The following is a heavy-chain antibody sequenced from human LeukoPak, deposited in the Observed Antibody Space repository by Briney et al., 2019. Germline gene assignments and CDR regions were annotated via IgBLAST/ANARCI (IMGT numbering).Heavy chain of an antibody. CDR3: ARDRWRNRNDRAFDI. Sequence: SETLSLTCAVYGGSFSGYYWSWIRQPPGKGLEWIGYIYYSGSTNYNPSLKSRVTISVDTSKNQFSLKLSSVTAADTAVYYCARDRWRNRNDRAFDIWGQGTMVTVSS. CDR2: IYYSGST. J-gene: IGHJ3*02. V-gene: IGHV4-59*01. CDR1: GGSFSGYY. D-gene: IGHD1-20*01.